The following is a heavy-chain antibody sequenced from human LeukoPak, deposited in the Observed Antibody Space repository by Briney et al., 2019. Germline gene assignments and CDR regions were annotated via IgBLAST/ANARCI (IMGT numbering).Heavy chain of an antibody. CDR2: IKQDGSEK. V-gene: IGHV3-7*01. Sequence: GGSLRLSCAASGFPFSTYWMSWVRQAPGKGLEWVANIKQDGSEKYYVDSVKGRFTVSRDNAKNSLYPQMNSLRAEDTAVYYCARDRAGDKASFDYWGQGILVSVSS. J-gene: IGHJ4*02. CDR3: ARDRAGDKASFDY. CDR1: GFPFSTYW. D-gene: IGHD6-19*01.